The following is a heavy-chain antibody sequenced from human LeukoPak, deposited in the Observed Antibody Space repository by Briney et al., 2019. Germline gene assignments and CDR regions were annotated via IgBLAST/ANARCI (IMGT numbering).Heavy chain of an antibody. Sequence: GGSLRLSCAASGFTFSSYSMNWVRQAPGKGLEWVSSISSSSSYIYYADSVKGRFTISRDNAENSLYLQMNSLRAEDTAVYYCARGNYYDSKVQAFDIWGQGTMVTVSS. CDR3: ARGNYYDSKVQAFDI. CDR1: GFTFSSYS. J-gene: IGHJ3*02. CDR2: ISSSSSYI. V-gene: IGHV3-21*01. D-gene: IGHD3-22*01.